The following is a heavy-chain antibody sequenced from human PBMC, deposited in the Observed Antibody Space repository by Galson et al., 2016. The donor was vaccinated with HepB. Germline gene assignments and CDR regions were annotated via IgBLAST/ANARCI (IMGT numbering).Heavy chain of an antibody. CDR3: ARDPLATAQFDY. J-gene: IGHJ4*02. V-gene: IGHV4-59*01. Sequence: ETLSLTCTVSGGSISSYYWSWIRQPPGKGLEWIGYIYYTGSTNYSPSLKSRAIISVDTSKNQFSLKLTSVTAADTAVYYCARDPLATAQFDYWGQGALVTVSS. CDR2: IYYTGST. CDR1: GGSISSYY. D-gene: IGHD5-18*01.